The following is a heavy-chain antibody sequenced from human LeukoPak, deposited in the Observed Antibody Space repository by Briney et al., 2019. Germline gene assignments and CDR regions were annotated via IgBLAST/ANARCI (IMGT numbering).Heavy chain of an antibody. CDR3: AREKPYYDILTGYYKGGVFDI. CDR2: INPSGGST. D-gene: IGHD3-9*01. J-gene: IGHJ3*02. Sequence: ASVKVSCKASGYTFTSYYMHWVRQAPGQGLEWMGIINPSGGSTSYAQKFQGRVTMTRDTSTSTVYMELSSLRSEDTAVYYCAREKPYYDILTGYYKGGVFDIWGQGTMVTVSS. CDR1: GYTFTSYY. V-gene: IGHV1-46*03.